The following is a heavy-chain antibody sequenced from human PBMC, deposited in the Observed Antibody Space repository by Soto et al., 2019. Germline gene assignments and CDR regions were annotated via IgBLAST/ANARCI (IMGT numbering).Heavy chain of an antibody. J-gene: IGHJ4*02. CDR3: ARGNTGYWNFDY. CDR1: GFTVTSYW. D-gene: IGHD5-12*01. Sequence: DVQLVESGGGIVQPGGSLRLSCAASGFTVTSYWMHWVRQAPGKGLVWVSRTSPAGSSTYYADFVRGRFTISKDTAKNSLYLQINSLGAEDTAVYYCARGNTGYWNFDYWGQGTLVTVSS. V-gene: IGHV3-74*01. CDR2: TSPAGSST.